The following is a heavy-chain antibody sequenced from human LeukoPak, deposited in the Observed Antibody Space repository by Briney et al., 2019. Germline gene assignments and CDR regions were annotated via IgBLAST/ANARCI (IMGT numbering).Heavy chain of an antibody. CDR3: ARVGSGWDDAFDI. V-gene: IGHV3-11*01. CDR2: ISSSGSII. Sequence: GGSLRLSCAASGFTFSDYYMSWSRQAPGKGLEWVSYISSSGSIIYYADSVKGRFTISRDNAKNSLYLQMNSLRAEHTAVYYCARVGSGWDDAFDIWGQGTMVTVSS. J-gene: IGHJ3*02. D-gene: IGHD6-19*01. CDR1: GFTFSDYY.